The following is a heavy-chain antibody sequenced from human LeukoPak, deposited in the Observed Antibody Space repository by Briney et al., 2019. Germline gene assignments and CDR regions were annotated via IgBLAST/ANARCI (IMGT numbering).Heavy chain of an antibody. J-gene: IGHJ3*02. CDR3: ARDLSTIGDYDAFDI. CDR2: INPNSGGT. D-gene: IGHD4-17*01. Sequence: ASVKVSCKASGYTFTGYCMHWVRQAPGQGLEWMGWINPNSGGTNYAQKFQGRVTMTRDTSISTAYMELSRLRSDDTAVYYCARDLSTIGDYDAFDIWGQGTMVTVSS. CDR1: GYTFTGYC. V-gene: IGHV1-2*02.